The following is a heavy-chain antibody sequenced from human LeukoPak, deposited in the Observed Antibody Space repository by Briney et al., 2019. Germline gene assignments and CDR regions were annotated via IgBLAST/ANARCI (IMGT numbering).Heavy chain of an antibody. J-gene: IGHJ5*02. V-gene: IGHV4-59*01. CDR3: ARGGLAANDPFGP. CDR1: GGSMSSYY. D-gene: IGHD1-1*01. CDR2: IHYSGST. Sequence: PSETLSLTCTVSGGSMSSYYWSWIRQPPGKGLEWIGYIHYSGSTNYNPSLKSRVTISVDTSKNQFSLKLSSVTAADTAVYYCARGGLAANDPFGPWGQGTLVTVSS.